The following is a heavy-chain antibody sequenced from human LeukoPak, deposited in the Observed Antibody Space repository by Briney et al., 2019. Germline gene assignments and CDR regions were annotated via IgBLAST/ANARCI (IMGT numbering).Heavy chain of an antibody. J-gene: IGHJ4*02. CDR3: ATPHPRITMVRGGFGY. D-gene: IGHD3-10*01. V-gene: IGHV1-46*01. CDR1: GYTFTSYY. CDR2: INPSGGST. Sequence: GASVKVSCKASGYTFTSYYMHWVRQAPGQGLEWMGIINPSGGSTSYAQKFQGGVTMTRDMSTSTVYMELSSLRSEDTAVYYCATPHPRITMVRGGFGYWGQGTLVTVSS.